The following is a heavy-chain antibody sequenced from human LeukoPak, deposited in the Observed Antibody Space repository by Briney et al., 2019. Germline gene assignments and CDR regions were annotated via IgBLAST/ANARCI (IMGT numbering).Heavy chain of an antibody. CDR3: AKDDGGYDSPDAFDI. D-gene: IGHD5-12*01. Sequence: GGSLRLSCAASGFTFSSYEMNWVRQAPGKGLEWVSYISSSGSTIYYADSVKGRFTISRDNAKNSLYLQMNSLRAEDTAVYYCAKDDGGYDSPDAFDIWGQGTMVTVSS. V-gene: IGHV3-48*03. CDR2: ISSSGSTI. CDR1: GFTFSSYE. J-gene: IGHJ3*02.